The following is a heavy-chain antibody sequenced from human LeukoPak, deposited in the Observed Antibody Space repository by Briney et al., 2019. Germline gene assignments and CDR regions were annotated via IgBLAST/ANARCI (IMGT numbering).Heavy chain of an antibody. J-gene: IGHJ4*02. D-gene: IGHD3-9*01. CDR1: GFTFSSYE. CDR2: ISSSGSTI. V-gene: IGHV3-48*03. CDR3: AGEDILTGYLLN. Sequence: GGSLRLSCAASGFTFSSYEMNWVRQAPGKGLEWVSYISSSGSTIYYADSVKGRFTISRDNAKNSLYLQMNSLRAEDTAVYYCAGEDILTGYLLNWGQGTLVTVSS.